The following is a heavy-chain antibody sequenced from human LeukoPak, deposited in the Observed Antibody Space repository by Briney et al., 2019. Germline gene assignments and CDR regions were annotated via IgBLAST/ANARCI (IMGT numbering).Heavy chain of an antibody. CDR3: ARGRSFWAI. V-gene: IGHV4-34*01. Sequence: SETLSLTCAVYGGSFSGYYWSWIRQPPGKGLEWIGEINHSGSTNYNPSLKSRVTISVDTSKNQFSLKLSSVTAADTAMYYCARGRSFWAIWGQGTMVTVSS. CDR2: INHSGST. D-gene: IGHD3-3*01. J-gene: IGHJ3*02. CDR1: GGSFSGYY.